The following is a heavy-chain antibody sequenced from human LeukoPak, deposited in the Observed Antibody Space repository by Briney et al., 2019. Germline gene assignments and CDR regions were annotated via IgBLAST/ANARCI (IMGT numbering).Heavy chain of an antibody. CDR1: GGTFSSYA. CDR3: ASRYCSSTSCYTSYYYMDV. V-gene: IGHV1-69*01. J-gene: IGHJ6*03. Sequence: GASAKVSCKASGGTFSSYAISWVRQAPGQGLEWMGGIIPIFGTANYAQKFQGRVTITADESTSTAYMELSSLRSEDTAVYYCASRYCSSTSCYTSYYYMDVWGKGTTVTVSS. D-gene: IGHD2-2*02. CDR2: IIPIFGTA.